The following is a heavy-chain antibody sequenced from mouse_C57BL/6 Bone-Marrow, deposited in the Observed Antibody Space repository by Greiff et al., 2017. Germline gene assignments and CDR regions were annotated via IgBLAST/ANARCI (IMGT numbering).Heavy chain of an antibody. D-gene: IGHD1-1*02. CDR3: ARATAVVTKAY. V-gene: IGHV1-50*01. Sequence: QVQLQQPGAELVKPGASVKLSCKASGYTFTSYWMQWVKQRPGQGLEWIGEIDPSDSYTNYNQKFKGKATLTVDTSSSTAYMQLSSLTSEDAAVYYCARATAVVTKAYWGQGTLVTVSA. J-gene: IGHJ3*01. CDR2: IDPSDSYT. CDR1: GYTFTSYW.